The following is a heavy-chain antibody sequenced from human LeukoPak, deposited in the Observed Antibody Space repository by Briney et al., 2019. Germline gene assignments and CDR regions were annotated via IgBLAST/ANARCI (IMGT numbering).Heavy chain of an antibody. CDR1: GYTFTSYG. Sequence: ASVKVSCKASGYTFTSYGIGWVRQAPGQGLERMGWISAYNGDTNYAQNLQGRVTMTTDTSTSTAYMDLRSLRSDDTAVYYCAREYSFGRFDYWGQGTLVTVSS. CDR3: AREYSFGRFDY. CDR2: ISAYNGDT. V-gene: IGHV1-18*01. J-gene: IGHJ4*02. D-gene: IGHD6-13*01.